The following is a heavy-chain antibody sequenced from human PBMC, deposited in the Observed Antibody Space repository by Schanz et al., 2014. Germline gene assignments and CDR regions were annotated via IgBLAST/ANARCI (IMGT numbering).Heavy chain of an antibody. CDR2: INPNSGDT. V-gene: IGHV1-2*06. Sequence: QVQLVQSGAEVKKPGASVKVSCKASGYTFTVYYMHWVRQAPGQGLQWMGRINPNSGDTDYAHNFHGRVTMTRDTSISTAYMELSRLRSDDTAVYYCARSMIEVAAFDYWGQGTLVTVSS. J-gene: IGHJ4*02. D-gene: IGHD3-22*01. CDR3: ARSMIEVAAFDY. CDR1: GYTFTVYY.